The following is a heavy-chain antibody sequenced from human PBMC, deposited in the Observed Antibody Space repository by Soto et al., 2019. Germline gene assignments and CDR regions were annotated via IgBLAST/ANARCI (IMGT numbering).Heavy chain of an antibody. V-gene: IGHV6-1*01. CDR2: TYYRSKWYN. J-gene: IGHJ4*02. CDR1: GDSVSSNVAS. CDR3: ARDGGDGYNDLDS. D-gene: IGHD2-21*01. Sequence: PSQTLSLTCAISGDSVSSNVASWHWIRQSPSRGLEWLGRTYYRSKWYNDYAVSVKSRITIHPDTSKNQFSLHLNSVTPEDPALYYCARDGGDGYNDLDSWGQGTLVTVSS.